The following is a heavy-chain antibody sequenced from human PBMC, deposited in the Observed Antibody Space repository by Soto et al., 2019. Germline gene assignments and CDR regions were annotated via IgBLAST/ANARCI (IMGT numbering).Heavy chain of an antibody. D-gene: IGHD6-13*01. J-gene: IGHJ4*02. CDR2: IYYSGST. CDR3: ARGIAAAGNYFDY. V-gene: IGHV4-59*01. Sequence: PSETLSLTCTVSGGSISSYYWSWIRQPPGKGLEWIGHIYYSGSTNYNPSLKSRVTISVDTSKNQFSLKLSSVTAADTAVYYCARGIAAAGNYFDYWGQGTLVTVSS. CDR1: GGSISSYY.